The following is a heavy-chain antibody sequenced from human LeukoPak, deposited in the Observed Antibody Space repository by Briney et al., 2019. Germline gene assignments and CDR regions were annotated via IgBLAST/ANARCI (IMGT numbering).Heavy chain of an antibody. CDR3: ARGEGQRQLVHIH. V-gene: IGHV4-34*01. CDR2: INHSGST. D-gene: IGHD6-13*01. Sequence: SETLSLTCAVYGGSFSGYYYTWIRQPPGKGLEWIGEINHSGSTTYNPSLNSRVIILVDTSENQLSLKLRSVTAADTAVYYCARGEGQRQLVHIHWGQGTLVTVSS. J-gene: IGHJ4*02. CDR1: GGSFSGYY.